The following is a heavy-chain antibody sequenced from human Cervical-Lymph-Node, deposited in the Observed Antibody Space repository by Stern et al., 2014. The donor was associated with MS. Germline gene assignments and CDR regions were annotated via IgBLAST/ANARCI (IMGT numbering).Heavy chain of an antibody. CDR2: IYSGGST. J-gene: IGHJ4*02. V-gene: IGHV3-53*01. D-gene: IGHD2-15*01. Sequence: EDQLVESGGGLIQPGGSLRLSCAASGFTVSSNYMSWVRQAPGKGLEWVSVIYSGGSTYYADSVKGRFTISRDNSKNTLYLQMNSLRAEDTAVYYCARVVVVAASYFDYWGQGTLVTVSS. CDR3: ARVVVVAASYFDY. CDR1: GFTVSSNY.